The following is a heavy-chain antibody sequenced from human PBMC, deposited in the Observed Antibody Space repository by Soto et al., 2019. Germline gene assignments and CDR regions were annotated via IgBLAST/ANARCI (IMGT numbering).Heavy chain of an antibody. CDR1: GSTFSTYW. CDR3: ARDWGGLGY. V-gene: IGHV3-7*03. D-gene: IGHD3-10*01. J-gene: IGHJ4*02. CDR2: IIKDGSEK. Sequence: QPGGSLRLSCAASGSTFSTYWMTWVRQAPGKGLECVANIIKDGSEKFYVDSVKGRFTISRDNAKNSLYLDMNSLRVEDTAVYYCARDWGGLGYWGQGTLVTVSS.